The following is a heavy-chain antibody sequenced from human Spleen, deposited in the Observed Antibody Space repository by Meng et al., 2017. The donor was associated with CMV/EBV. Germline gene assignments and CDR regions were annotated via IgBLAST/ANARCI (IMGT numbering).Heavy chain of an antibody. Sequence: GESLKISCAASGFTFSSYAMSWVRQAPGKGLEWVSVIYSGGSSTYYADSVKGRFTISRDNSKNTLYLQMNSLRAEDTAVYYCSSVHRGDYFDYWGQGTLVTVSS. CDR1: GFTFSSYA. CDR3: SSVHRGDYFDY. J-gene: IGHJ4*02. V-gene: IGHV3-23*03. CDR2: IYSGGSST. D-gene: IGHD1-1*01.